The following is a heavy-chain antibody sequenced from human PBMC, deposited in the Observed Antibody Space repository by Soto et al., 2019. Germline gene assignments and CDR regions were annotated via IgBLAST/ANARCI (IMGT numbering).Heavy chain of an antibody. CDR3: ARYYDSTNWYYFDY. V-gene: IGHV3-20*04. CDR2: ISWNGRST. D-gene: IGHD6-13*01. Sequence: EVQLVESGGGVVRPGGSLRLSCAASGFTFDAYGMGWVRQAPGKGLEWVSGISWNGRSTGFAESVKGRFTISRDSAKSSLYLQMNSLRAEDTAFYYCARYYDSTNWYYFDYWGQGTLVTVSS. J-gene: IGHJ4*02. CDR1: GFTFDAYG.